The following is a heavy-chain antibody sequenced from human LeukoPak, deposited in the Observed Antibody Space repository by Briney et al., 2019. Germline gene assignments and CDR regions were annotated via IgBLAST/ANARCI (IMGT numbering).Heavy chain of an antibody. J-gene: IGHJ4*02. CDR3: ARDSSMLRGPLVIYYFDF. Sequence: GGSLRLSCAASGFRFSSYAMSWVRQAPGKGLEWVSTISGGGDATYYADSVKGRFTISRDNSKNTLYLQMNSLRVEDTAVYYCARDSSMLRGPLVIYYFDFWGQGTLVTVSS. CDR2: ISGGGDAT. D-gene: IGHD3-10*01. V-gene: IGHV3-23*01. CDR1: GFRFSSYA.